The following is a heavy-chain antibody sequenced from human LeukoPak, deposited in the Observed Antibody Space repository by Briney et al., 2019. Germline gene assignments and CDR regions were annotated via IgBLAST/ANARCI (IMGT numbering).Heavy chain of an antibody. CDR3: ARQRGSSWYKTLGTWFDP. CDR2: IYYSGST. V-gene: IGHV4-39*01. D-gene: IGHD6-13*01. Sequence: SETLSLTCTVSGGSISSSSYYWGWIRQPPGKGLEWIGSIYYSGSTYYNPSLKSRVTISVDTSKNQFSLKLSSVTAADTAVYYCARQRGSSWYKTLGTWFDPWGQGTLVTVSS. CDR1: GGSISSSSYY. J-gene: IGHJ5*02.